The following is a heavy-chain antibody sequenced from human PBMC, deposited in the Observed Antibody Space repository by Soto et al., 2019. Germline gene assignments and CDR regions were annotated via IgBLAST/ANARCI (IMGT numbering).Heavy chain of an antibody. CDR3: ARGWGGELLVSGGDY. Sequence: QVQLVQSGAEVKKPGASVKVSCKASGYTFTSYGISWVRQAPGQGLEWMGWISAYNGNTNYAQKLQGRVTMTTDTSTRTADMGLRSLTSAEMAVYCCARGWGGELLVSGGDYWGQGTLVTVSS. V-gene: IGHV1-18*03. CDR1: GYTFTSYG. CDR2: ISAYNGNT. J-gene: IGHJ4*02. D-gene: IGHD3-10*01.